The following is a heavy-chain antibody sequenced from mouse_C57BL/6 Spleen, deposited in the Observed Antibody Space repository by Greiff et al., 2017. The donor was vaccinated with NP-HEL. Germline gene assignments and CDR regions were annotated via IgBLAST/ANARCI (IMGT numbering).Heavy chain of an antibody. CDR3: AAGYGSSYWYFDV. V-gene: IGHV14-2*01. Sequence: EVQLQQSGAELVKPGASVKLSCTASGFNIKDYYMHWVKQRTEQGLEWIGRIDPEDGETKYAPKFQGKATITADTSSNTAYLPLSSLTSEDTAVYYWAAGYGSSYWYFDVWGTGTTGTVSS. CDR2: IDPEDGET. D-gene: IGHD1-1*01. CDR1: GFNIKDYY. J-gene: IGHJ1*03.